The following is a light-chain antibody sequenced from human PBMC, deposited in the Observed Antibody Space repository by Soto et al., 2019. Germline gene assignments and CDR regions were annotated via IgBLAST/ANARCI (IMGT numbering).Light chain of an antibody. J-gene: IGKJ4*01. CDR1: HDVSRN. CDR3: QQYSSMLS. V-gene: IGKV1-33*01. CDR2: DAS. Sequence: DIQMTQSPSSLSASAGDRVTIACQSSHDVSRNLNWFQQKPGEAPKLLIYDASKLERGVSSRFSGSGSGTDFTLTISSLQPEDVATYYWQQYSSMLSFGGGTEVDLK.